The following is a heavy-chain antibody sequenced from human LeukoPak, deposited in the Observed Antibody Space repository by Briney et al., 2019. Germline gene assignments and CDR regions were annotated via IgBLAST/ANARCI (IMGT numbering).Heavy chain of an antibody. D-gene: IGHD3-22*01. CDR2: INPNSGGT. CDR1: GYTFTGDY. Sequence: ASVTVSCKASGYTFTGDYMHWVRQAPGQGLEWMGWINPNSGGTNYAQKFQGRVTMTRDTPISTAYMELSRLRSDDTAVYYCARHRAPYYYDSSAYYFDYWGQGTLVTVSS. CDR3: ARHRAPYYYDSSAYYFDY. J-gene: IGHJ4*02. V-gene: IGHV1-2*02.